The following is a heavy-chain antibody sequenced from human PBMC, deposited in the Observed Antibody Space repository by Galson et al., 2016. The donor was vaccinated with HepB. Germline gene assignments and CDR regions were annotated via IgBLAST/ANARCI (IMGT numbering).Heavy chain of an antibody. D-gene: IGHD1-26*01. CDR3: ARRGGASTIDY. CDR2: VYPGDSDA. CDR1: GYSFTNYW. J-gene: IGHJ4*02. Sequence: QSGAEVKKPGESLKISCKGSGYSFTNYWIGWVRQMPGKGLEWMGMVYPGDSDARYSPSFEGQVTMSAGRFISTAYLHWSSLKASDTAMYHCARRGGASTIDYWGQGTLVTVSS. V-gene: IGHV5-51*01.